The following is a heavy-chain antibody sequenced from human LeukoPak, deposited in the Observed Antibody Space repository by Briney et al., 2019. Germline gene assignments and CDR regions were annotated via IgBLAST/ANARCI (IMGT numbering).Heavy chain of an antibody. D-gene: IGHD3-22*01. CDR1: GGSFSGYY. CDR2: IYYSGST. J-gene: IGHJ4*02. CDR3: ARDAYSYYYDSSGVY. Sequence: SETLSLTCAVYGGSFSGYYWGWIRQPPGKGLEWIGSIYYSGSTYYNPSLKSRVTISVDTSKNQFSLKLSSVTAADTAVYYCARDAYSYYYDSSGVYWGQGTLVTVSS. V-gene: IGHV4-34*01.